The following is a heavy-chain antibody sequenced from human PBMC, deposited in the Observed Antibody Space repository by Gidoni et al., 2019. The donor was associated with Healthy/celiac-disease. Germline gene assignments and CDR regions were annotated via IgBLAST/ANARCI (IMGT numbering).Heavy chain of an antibody. J-gene: IGHJ4*02. Sequence: QVQLVQSGAEVKKPGSSVKVSSKASGGTFSSYAISWVRQAPGQGLEWMGGIIPIFGTANYAQKFQGRVTITADKSTSTAYMELSSLRSEDTAVYYCASVYCSGGSCYLYYFDYWGQGTLVTVSS. CDR1: GGTFSSYA. V-gene: IGHV1-69*06. CDR2: IIPIFGTA. CDR3: ASVYCSGGSCYLYYFDY. D-gene: IGHD2-15*01.